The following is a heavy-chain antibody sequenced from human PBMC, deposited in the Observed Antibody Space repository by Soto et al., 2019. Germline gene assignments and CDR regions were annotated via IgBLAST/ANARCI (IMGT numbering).Heavy chain of an antibody. CDR2: IATYNNNN. D-gene: IGHD3-10*01. CDR3: ARVVRGVVNWFDP. J-gene: IGHJ5*02. V-gene: IGHV1-18*04. Sequence: HLVQSGPEVKRPGASITVSCKTSGDTFANFGLSWVRQAPGQGLEWMGWIATYNNNNNYAQKFQCRLTLTTYTSTSTAYMELESLGYDDTAVYYCARVVRGVVNWFDPWGQATLVTVPS. CDR1: GDTFANFG.